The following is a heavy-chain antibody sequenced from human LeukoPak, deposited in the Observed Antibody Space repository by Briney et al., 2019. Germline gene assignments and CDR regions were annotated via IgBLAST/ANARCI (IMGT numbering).Heavy chain of an antibody. D-gene: IGHD2-21*01. V-gene: IGHV3-33*06. Sequence: GGSLRLSCAASGFTFSSYGMHWVRQAPGKGLEWVAVIWYDGSNKYYADSVKGRFTISRDNSKNTLYLQMNSLRAEDTAVYYCAKGSPAILYYCMDVWGKGTTVTVSS. CDR3: AKGSPAILYYCMDV. CDR1: GFTFSSYG. CDR2: IWYDGSNK. J-gene: IGHJ6*03.